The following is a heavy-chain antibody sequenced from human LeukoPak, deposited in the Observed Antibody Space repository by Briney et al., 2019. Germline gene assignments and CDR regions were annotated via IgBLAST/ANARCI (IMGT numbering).Heavy chain of an antibody. Sequence: GGSLRLSCAASGFTFSSYAMHWVRQAPGKGLEWVAVISYNGNNKYNADSVKGRFTISRHNSKNTLYLQMNSLRAEDTAVYYCARGYTDWGQGTLVTVSS. J-gene: IGHJ4*02. CDR2: ISYNGNNK. V-gene: IGHV3-30*14. CDR1: GFTFSSYA. D-gene: IGHD1-1*01. CDR3: ARGYTD.